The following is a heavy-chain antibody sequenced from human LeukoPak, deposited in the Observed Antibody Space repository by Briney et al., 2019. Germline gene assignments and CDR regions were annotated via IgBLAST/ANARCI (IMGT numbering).Heavy chain of an antibody. V-gene: IGHV3-23*01. D-gene: IGHD6-6*01. Sequence: PGGSLRLSCAASGFTFSNYAMSWVRQAPGKGLEWVSAISGSGGSTYYADSVKGRFTISRDNSKNTLYLQMNSLRAEDTAVYYCVRSHTGSISDFGYWGQGTRVTVSS. CDR1: GFTFSNYA. J-gene: IGHJ4*02. CDR2: ISGSGGST. CDR3: VRSHTGSISDFGY.